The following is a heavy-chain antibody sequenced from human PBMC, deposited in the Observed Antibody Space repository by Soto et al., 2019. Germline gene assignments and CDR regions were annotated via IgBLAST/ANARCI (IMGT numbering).Heavy chain of an antibody. CDR3: ARVKTYYDILTGMDLFDY. V-gene: IGHV1-18*01. Sequence: PVASVKVSFKASGYTFTSYGISWVLQAPGQGLEWMGWISAYNGNTNYAQKLQGRVTMTTDTSTSTAYMELRSLRSDDTAVYYCARVKTYYDILTGMDLFDYWGQGTLVTVSS. CDR1: GYTFTSYG. CDR2: ISAYNGNT. J-gene: IGHJ4*02. D-gene: IGHD3-9*01.